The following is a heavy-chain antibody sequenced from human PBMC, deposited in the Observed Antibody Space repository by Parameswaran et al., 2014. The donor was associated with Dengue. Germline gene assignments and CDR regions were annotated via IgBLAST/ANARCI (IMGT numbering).Heavy chain of an antibody. J-gene: IGHJ6*02. D-gene: IGHD1-26*01. V-gene: IGHV4-31*02. CDR2: IYYSGST. Sequence: VRQMPGKGLEWIGYIYYSGSTYYNPSLKSRVTISVDTSKNQFSLKLSSVTAADTAVYYCARDRAGSPYYYYYYGMDVWGQGTTVTVSS. CDR3: ARDRAGSPYYYYYYGMDV.